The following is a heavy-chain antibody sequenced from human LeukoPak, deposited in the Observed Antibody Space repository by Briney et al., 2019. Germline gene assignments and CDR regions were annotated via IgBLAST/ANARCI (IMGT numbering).Heavy chain of an antibody. Sequence: SETLSLTCTVSGGSISSYYWSWIRQPAGKGLEWIGRIYTSGSTNYNPSLKSRVTMSVDTSKNQFSLELSSVTAADTAVYYCARAPRDYYGSGSYYFDYWGQGTLVTVSS. D-gene: IGHD3-10*01. V-gene: IGHV4-4*07. J-gene: IGHJ4*02. CDR3: ARAPRDYYGSGSYYFDY. CDR1: GGSISSYY. CDR2: IYTSGST.